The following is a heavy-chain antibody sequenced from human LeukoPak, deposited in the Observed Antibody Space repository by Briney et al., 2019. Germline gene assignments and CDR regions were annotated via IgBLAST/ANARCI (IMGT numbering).Heavy chain of an antibody. CDR3: ARRGHSGAFDI. Sequence: GGSLRLSCAASGFTFSSYAMSWVRQAPGKGLEWVSYISSSSSTIYHADSVKGRFTISRDNAKNSLYLQMNSLRAEDTAVYYCARRGHSGAFDIWGQGTMVTVSS. CDR2: ISSSSSTI. CDR1: GFTFSSYA. V-gene: IGHV3-48*01. D-gene: IGHD6-13*01. J-gene: IGHJ3*02.